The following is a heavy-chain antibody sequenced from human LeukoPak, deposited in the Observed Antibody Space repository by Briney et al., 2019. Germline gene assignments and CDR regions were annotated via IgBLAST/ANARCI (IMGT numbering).Heavy chain of an antibody. V-gene: IGHV1-69*05. D-gene: IGHD3-22*01. Sequence: SVKVSCKASGGTFSSYAISWVRQAPGQGLEWMGRIIPIFGTANYAQKFQGRVTITTDETTSTAYMELSSLRSEDTAVYYCASTLCYYDSNGYTLWVQGTLVTVSS. CDR1: GGTFSSYA. J-gene: IGHJ4*02. CDR3: ASTLCYYDSNGYTL. CDR2: IIPIFGTA.